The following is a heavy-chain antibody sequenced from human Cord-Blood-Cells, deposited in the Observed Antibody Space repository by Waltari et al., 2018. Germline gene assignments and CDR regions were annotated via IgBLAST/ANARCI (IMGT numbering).Heavy chain of an antibody. CDR1: GLTFSSYA. J-gene: IGHJ2*01. CDR2: ISGSGGST. CDR3: AKKWYFDL. V-gene: IGHV3-23*01. Sequence: EVQLLESGGGLVQPGGSLRLSCAASGLTFSSYAMRWVRQAPGKGLAWVSAISGSGGSTYDADSVKGRLTISRDNSKNTLYLQMNSLIAEDTAVYYCAKKWYFDLWGRGTLVTVSS.